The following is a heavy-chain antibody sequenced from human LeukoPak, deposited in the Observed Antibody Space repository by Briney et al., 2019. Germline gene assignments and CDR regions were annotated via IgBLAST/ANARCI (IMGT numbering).Heavy chain of an antibody. J-gene: IGHJ4*02. Sequence: GGSLRLSCAASGFTVSSNYMSWVRQAPGKGLEWVSVIYSGGSTYYADSVKGRFTISRDNSKNTLYLQMNSLRAEDTAVYYCATYYYDSSGYYRGLGYWGQGTLVTVSS. CDR1: GFTVSSNY. D-gene: IGHD3-22*01. CDR2: IYSGGST. V-gene: IGHV3-66*02. CDR3: ATYYYDSSGYYRGLGY.